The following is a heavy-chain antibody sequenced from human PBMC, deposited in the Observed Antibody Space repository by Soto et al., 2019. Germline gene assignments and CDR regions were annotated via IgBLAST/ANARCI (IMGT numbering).Heavy chain of an antibody. J-gene: IGHJ4*02. CDR3: ARAFIIAAAPFDY. CDR2: IYYSGST. V-gene: IGHV4-39*01. D-gene: IGHD6-13*01. Sequence: QLQLQESGPGLVKPSETLSLTCTVSGGSISSSSYYWGGIRQPPGKGLEWIGSIYYSGSTYYNPSLKSRVTISVDTSKNQFSLKLSSVTAADTAVYYCARAFIIAAAPFDYWGQGTLVTVSS. CDR1: GGSISSSSYY.